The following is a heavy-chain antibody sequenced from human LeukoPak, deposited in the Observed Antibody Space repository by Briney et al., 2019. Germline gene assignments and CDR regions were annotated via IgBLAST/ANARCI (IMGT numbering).Heavy chain of an antibody. CDR1: GFTFSAYA. Sequence: SGGSLRLSCAASGFTFSAYAMSWVRQAPGKGLEWVSAISGSGSSTYYADAVKGRFTISRDNSKNTLYLQMSSLSTEDTATYYCAGVHRSTVTVYYWGQGTLVTVSS. CDR3: AGVHRSTVTVYY. D-gene: IGHD4-11*01. CDR2: ISGSGSST. J-gene: IGHJ4*02. V-gene: IGHV3-23*01.